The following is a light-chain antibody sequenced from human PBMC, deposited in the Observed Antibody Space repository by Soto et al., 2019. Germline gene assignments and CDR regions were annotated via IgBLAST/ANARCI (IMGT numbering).Light chain of an antibody. CDR1: QAISSY. J-gene: IGKJ5*01. CDR3: QQGYAIPFT. Sequence: DIQMTQSPSSLSASVGDRVSITCRASQAISSYLNWFQQKPGEAPNLLIYTTSTLQSGVPSXXSGSGSGTHFTLTISNLQPEDFATYYCQQGYAIPFTFGQGTRLEIK. V-gene: IGKV1-39*01. CDR2: TTS.